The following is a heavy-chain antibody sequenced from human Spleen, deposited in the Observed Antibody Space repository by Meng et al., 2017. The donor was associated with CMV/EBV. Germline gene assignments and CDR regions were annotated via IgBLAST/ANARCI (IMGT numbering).Heavy chain of an antibody. J-gene: IGHJ4*02. CDR3: ARGRRQWLVPKPVHFDY. D-gene: IGHD6-19*01. V-gene: IGHV4-34*01. CDR2: INHSGST. CDR1: GGSFSGYD. Sequence: QVRLQQWGVVLVEPSETLSLPCAVYGGSFSGYDMSWIRQPPGQGLEWIGEINHSGSTNYNPSLKSRVTISVDTSKNQFSLKLSSVTAADTAVYYCARGRRQWLVPKPVHFDYWGQGTLVTVSS.